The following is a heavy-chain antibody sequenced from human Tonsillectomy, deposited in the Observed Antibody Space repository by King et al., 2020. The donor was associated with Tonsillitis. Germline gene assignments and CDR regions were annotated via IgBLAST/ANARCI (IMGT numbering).Heavy chain of an antibody. V-gene: IGHV3-33*08. J-gene: IGHJ4*02. D-gene: IGHD1-26*01. Sequence: VQLVESGGGVVQPGRSLRLSCAASGFTFSSYGMHWVRQAPGKGLEWVAVIWYDGSNKYYADSVKGRFTISRDNSKNTLYLQMNSLRAEDTAVYYWAGGVGAHFDYWGQGTLVTVSS. CDR3: AGGVGAHFDY. CDR2: IWYDGSNK. CDR1: GFTFSSYG.